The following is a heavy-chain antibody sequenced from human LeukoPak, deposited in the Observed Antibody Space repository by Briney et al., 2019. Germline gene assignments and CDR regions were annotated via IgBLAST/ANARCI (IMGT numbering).Heavy chain of an antibody. V-gene: IGHV3-74*01. D-gene: IGHD3-22*01. CDR1: GFTFSSYW. CDR3: ARVGDNYYDSSGYYYYYYGMDV. Sequence: GWSLRLSCAASGFTFSSYWMHWVRQAPGKGLVWVSRINSDGGSTSYADSVKGRFTISRDNAKNTLYLQMNSLRAEDTAVYYCARVGDNYYDSSGYYYYYYGMDVWGQGTTVTVSS. J-gene: IGHJ6*02. CDR2: INSDGGST.